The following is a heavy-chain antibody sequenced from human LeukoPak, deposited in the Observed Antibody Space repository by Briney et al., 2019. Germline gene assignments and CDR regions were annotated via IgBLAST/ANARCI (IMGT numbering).Heavy chain of an antibody. D-gene: IGHD4-23*01. V-gene: IGHV4-59*08. CDR3: VKYLKRRDYDGDGPCFDH. Sequence: SETLSLTCTVSGGSISSYYWSWIRQPPGKGLEWIGYIYDSGSTKYNPSLKSRVTISVDTSNDQFSLRLSSVTAAVTAVYYCVKYLKRRDYDGDGPCFDHWGQGTLVTVSS. J-gene: IGHJ4*02. CDR1: GGSISSYY. CDR2: IYDSGST.